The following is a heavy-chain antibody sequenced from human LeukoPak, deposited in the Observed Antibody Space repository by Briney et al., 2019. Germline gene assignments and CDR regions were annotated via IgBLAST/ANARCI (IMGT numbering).Heavy chain of an antibody. D-gene: IGHD3-9*01. CDR1: GFTFSSYG. CDR3: ARDARPYEILTGLGTFDH. Sequence: GGSLRLSCAASGFTFSSYGMHWVRQAPGKGLEWVAVISYDGSNKYYADSVKGRFTISRDNSKNTLYLQMNSLRAEDTAVYYCARDARPYEILTGLGTFDHWGPGTLVTVSS. J-gene: IGHJ4*02. V-gene: IGHV3-30*03. CDR2: ISYDGSNK.